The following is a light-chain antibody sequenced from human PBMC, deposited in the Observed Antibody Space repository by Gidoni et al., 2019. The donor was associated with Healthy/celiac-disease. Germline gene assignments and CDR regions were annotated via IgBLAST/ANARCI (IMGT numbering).Light chain of an antibody. CDR2: GAS. CDR1: QRVSSSY. J-gene: IGKJ3*01. Sequence: EIVLTQSPGTLSLSPGERATLSCRASQRVSSSYLAWYQQKPGQAPRLLIYGASSSATGIPDRFSGSWSGTDFTLTISRLEPEDFAVYYCQQYGSSTFTFGPGTKVDIK. V-gene: IGKV3-20*01. CDR3: QQYGSSTFT.